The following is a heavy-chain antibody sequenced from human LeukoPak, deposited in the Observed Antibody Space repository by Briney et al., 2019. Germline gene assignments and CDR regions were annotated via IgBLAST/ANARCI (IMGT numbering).Heavy chain of an antibody. CDR2: IIPIFGAA. V-gene: IGHV1-69*13. Sequence: ASVKVSCKASGGTFSSYAISWVRQAPGQGLEWMGGIIPIFGAANYAQKFQGRVTITADESTSTAYMELSSLRSEDTAVYYCARPRYCSGGSCAKRIPLFDYWGQGTLVTVSS. CDR3: ARPRYCSGGSCAKRIPLFDY. D-gene: IGHD2-15*01. J-gene: IGHJ4*02. CDR1: GGTFSSYA.